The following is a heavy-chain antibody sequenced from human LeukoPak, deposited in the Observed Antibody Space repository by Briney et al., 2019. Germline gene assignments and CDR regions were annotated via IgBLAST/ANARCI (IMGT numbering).Heavy chain of an antibody. J-gene: IGHJ3*02. V-gene: IGHV3-30*01. CDR2: ISYGGSNK. CDR1: GFTFSSYA. Sequence: PGGSLRLSCAASGFTFSSYAMHWVRRAPGKGLEWAAVISYGGSNKYYADSVKGRFTISRDNSKNTLYLQMNSLRAEDTAVYYCARDRDVLRFLEWLLPGGAFDIWGQGTMVTVSS. D-gene: IGHD3-3*01. CDR3: ARDRDVLRFLEWLLPGGAFDI.